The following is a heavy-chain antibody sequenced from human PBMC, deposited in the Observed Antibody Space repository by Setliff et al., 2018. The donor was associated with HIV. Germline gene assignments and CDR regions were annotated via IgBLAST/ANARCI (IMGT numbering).Heavy chain of an antibody. D-gene: IGHD3-22*01. CDR2: IYTSGST. V-gene: IGHV4-61*02. Sequence: SETLSLTCTVSGGSISSGSYYWSWIRQPAGKGLEWIGRIYTSGSTNYNPSLKSRVTISVDTSKNQFSLKLSSVIAADTAVYYCARSARVGYYDSSGYSWGQGTLGTVS. J-gene: IGHJ4*02. CDR1: GGSISSGSYY. CDR3: ARSARVGYYDSSGYS.